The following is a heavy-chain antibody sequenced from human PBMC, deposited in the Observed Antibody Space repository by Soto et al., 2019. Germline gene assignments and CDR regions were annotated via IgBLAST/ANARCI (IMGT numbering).Heavy chain of an antibody. J-gene: IGHJ3*02. CDR3: ARDIVVVPAAMLTEARPSDAFDI. V-gene: IGHV1-69*04. CDR1: GYTFTSYG. Sequence: GASVKVSCKASGYTFTSYGISWVRQAPGQGLEWMGRIIPILGIANYAQKFQGRVTITADKSTSTAYMELSSLRSEDTAVYYCARDIVVVPAAMLTEARPSDAFDIWGQGTMVTVSS. D-gene: IGHD2-2*01. CDR2: IIPILGIA.